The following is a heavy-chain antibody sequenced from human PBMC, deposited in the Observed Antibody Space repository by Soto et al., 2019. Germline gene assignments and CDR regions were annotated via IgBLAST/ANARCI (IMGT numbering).Heavy chain of an antibody. Sequence: ASVKVSCKASGYTLTSYDINWVRQATGQGLEWMGWMNPNSGNTGYAQKFQGRVTMTRNTSISTAYMELSSLRSEDTAVYYCARGIPPLRFLEWLPNYYYYYMDVWGKGTTVTVSS. CDR3: ARGIPPLRFLEWLPNYYYYYMDV. CDR2: MNPNSGNT. CDR1: GYTLTSYD. D-gene: IGHD3-3*01. V-gene: IGHV1-8*01. J-gene: IGHJ6*03.